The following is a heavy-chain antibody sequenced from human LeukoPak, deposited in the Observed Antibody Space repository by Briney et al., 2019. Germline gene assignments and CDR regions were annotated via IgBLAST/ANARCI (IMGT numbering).Heavy chain of an antibody. J-gene: IGHJ4*02. CDR3: ARDSNYDFWSGYYIDREIGRKGGFDY. Sequence: SETLSLTCAVYGGSFSSYYWSWIRQPPGKGLEWNGVINHSGSTNYNPSLNSRVTITIDTSTYQFSLKLSSVTAADAAMSEYARDSNYDFWSGYYIDREIGRKGGFDYWGQGTQVTVSS. D-gene: IGHD3-3*01. CDR1: GGSFSSYY. CDR2: INHSGST. V-gene: IGHV4-34*01.